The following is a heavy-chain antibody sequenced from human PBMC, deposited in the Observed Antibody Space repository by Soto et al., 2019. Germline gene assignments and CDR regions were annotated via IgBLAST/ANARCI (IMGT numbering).Heavy chain of an antibody. V-gene: IGHV3-21*01. J-gene: IGHJ6*02. Sequence: GGSLRLSCAASGFTFSSYSMNWVRQAPGKGLEWVSSISSSSSYIYYADSVKGRFTISRDNAKNSLYLQMNSLRAEDTAVYYCARDPSRTLPYYGMDVWGQGTTVTVSS. CDR1: GFTFSSYS. CDR3: ARDPSRTLPYYGMDV. CDR2: ISSSSSYI.